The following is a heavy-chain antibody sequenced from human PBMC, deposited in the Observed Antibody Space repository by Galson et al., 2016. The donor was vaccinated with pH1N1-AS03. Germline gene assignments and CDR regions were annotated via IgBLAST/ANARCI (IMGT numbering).Heavy chain of an antibody. CDR2: IIALVGYT. D-gene: IGHD3-16*02. CDR3: ARGGLSGGYLDS. V-gene: IGHV1-69*13. J-gene: IGHJ4*02. Sequence: SVKVSCKAPGDTLSSYTVNWVRQAPGQGLEWLGGIIALVGYTSYAPKFHGRVAMTADDSTNTAYMELDSLKSEDTAVYYCARGGLSGGYLDSWGPGTLVTVSS. CDR1: GDTLSSYT.